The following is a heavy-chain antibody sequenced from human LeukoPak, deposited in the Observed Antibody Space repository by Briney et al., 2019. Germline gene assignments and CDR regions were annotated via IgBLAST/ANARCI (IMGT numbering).Heavy chain of an antibody. D-gene: IGHD3-22*01. CDR1: GGSISSSSYY. Sequence: SETPSLTCTVSGGSISSSSYYWGWIRQPPGKGLEWIGSIYYSGSTYYNPSLKSRVTISVDTSKNQFSLKLSSVTAADTAVYYCARFSYYYDSSGYYNFDYWGQGTLVTVSS. CDR2: IYYSGST. V-gene: IGHV4-39*07. CDR3: ARFSYYYDSSGYYNFDY. J-gene: IGHJ4*02.